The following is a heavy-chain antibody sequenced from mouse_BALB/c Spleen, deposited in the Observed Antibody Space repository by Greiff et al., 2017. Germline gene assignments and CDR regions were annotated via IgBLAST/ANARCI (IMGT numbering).Heavy chain of an antibody. CDR1: GYTFTEYI. Sequence: VHLVESGAGLVKPGASVKLSCKASGYTFTEYIIHWVKQRSGQGLEWIGWFYPGSGSIKYNEKFKDKATLTADKSSSTVYMELSRLTSEDSAVYFCARHGGCYYRYDEGYYAMDYWGQGTSVTVSS. D-gene: IGHD2-14*01. CDR2: FYPGSGSI. V-gene: IGHV1-62-2*01. CDR3: ARHGGCYYRYDEGYYAMDY. J-gene: IGHJ4*01.